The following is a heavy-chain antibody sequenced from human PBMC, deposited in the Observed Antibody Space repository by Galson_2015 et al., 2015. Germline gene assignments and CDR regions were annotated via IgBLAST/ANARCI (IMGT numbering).Heavy chain of an antibody. Sequence: SVKVSCKASGYTFTGYYMHWVRQAPGQGLEWMGWINPNSGGTNYAQKFQGWVTMTRDTSISTAYMELSRLRSDDTAVYYCARNQEGAAAAYKAPFDYWGQGTLVTVSS. V-gene: IGHV1-2*04. J-gene: IGHJ4*02. CDR3: ARNQEGAAAAYKAPFDY. CDR1: GYTFTGYY. CDR2: INPNSGGT. D-gene: IGHD6-13*01.